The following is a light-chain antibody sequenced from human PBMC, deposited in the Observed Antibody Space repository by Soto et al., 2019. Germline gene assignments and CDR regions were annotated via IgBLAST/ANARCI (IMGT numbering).Light chain of an antibody. J-gene: IGLJ2*01. Sequence: QSALTQPASVSGSPGQSITISCTGTSSDVGGYNYVSWYQQNPGKDPKLMIYYVSNRPSGVSNRFSGSKSGNTASLTISGLKADDEADYSCSSYPSSSTRVFGGGTKLTVL. CDR1: SSDVGGYNY. CDR2: YVS. V-gene: IGLV2-14*01. CDR3: SSYPSSSTRV.